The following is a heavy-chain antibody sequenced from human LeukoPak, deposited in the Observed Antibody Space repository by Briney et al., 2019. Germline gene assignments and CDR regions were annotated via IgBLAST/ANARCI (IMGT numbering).Heavy chain of an antibody. Sequence: SETLSLTCAVYGGSFSGYYWSWIRQPPGKGLEWIGEINHSGSTNYNPSLKSRVTISVDTSKNQFSLKLSSVTAADTAVYYCARETLFRIFGGAPIANWFAPGGQEPRVTV. CDR1: GGSFSGYY. D-gene: IGHD3-3*01. CDR3: ARETLFRIFGGAPIANWFAP. V-gene: IGHV4-34*01. CDR2: INHSGST. J-gene: IGHJ5*02.